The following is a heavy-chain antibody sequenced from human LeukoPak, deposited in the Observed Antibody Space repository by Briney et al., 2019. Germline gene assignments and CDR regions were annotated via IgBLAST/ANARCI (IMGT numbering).Heavy chain of an antibody. CDR2: ISSSGGST. J-gene: IGHJ4*02. Sequence: GGSLRLSCAAAGFTFSSYSMHWVRQAPGKGLEYVSAISSSGGSTYYANSVKGRFTISRDNSKNTLYLQMGSLTAEDMAVYYCSRTYCSSTSCLVDYWGQGTLVTVSS. V-gene: IGHV3-64*01. D-gene: IGHD2-2*01. CDR3: SRTYCSSTSCLVDY. CDR1: GFTFSSYS.